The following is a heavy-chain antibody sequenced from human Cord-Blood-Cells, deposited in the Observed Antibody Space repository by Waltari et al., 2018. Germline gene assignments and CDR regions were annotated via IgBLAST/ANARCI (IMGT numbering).Heavy chain of an antibody. Sequence: QVQLVQSGAEVKKPGASVKVSCKASGYTFTGYYMHWVRQAPGQGLEWMGGINPNSGGTNYAQKFQGRVTMTRDTSISTAYMELSRLRSDDTAVYYCARDLWVFYGSGSYYNPTFDYWGQGTLVTVSS. V-gene: IGHV1-2*02. D-gene: IGHD3-10*01. CDR1: GYTFTGYY. CDR2: INPNSGGT. J-gene: IGHJ4*02. CDR3: ARDLWVFYGSGSYYNPTFDY.